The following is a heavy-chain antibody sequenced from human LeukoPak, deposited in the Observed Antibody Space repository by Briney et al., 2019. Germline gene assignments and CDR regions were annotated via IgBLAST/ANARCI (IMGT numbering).Heavy chain of an antibody. CDR1: GYTFTSYY. Sequence: APVKVSCKASGYTFTSYYMHWVRQAPGQGLEWMGIINPSGGSTSYAQKFQGRVTMTRDTSTSTVYMELSSLRSEDTAVYYCARSPYYDSSGSYYFDYWGQGTLVTVSS. CDR3: ARSPYYDSSGSYYFDY. D-gene: IGHD3-22*01. V-gene: IGHV1-46*01. J-gene: IGHJ4*02. CDR2: INPSGGST.